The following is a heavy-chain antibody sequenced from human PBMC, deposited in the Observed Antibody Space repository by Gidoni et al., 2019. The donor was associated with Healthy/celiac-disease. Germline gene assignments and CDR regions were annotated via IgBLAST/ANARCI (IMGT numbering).Heavy chain of an antibody. Sequence: QVQLVQSGAEVKKPGAPVKVSCKASAFTCTNYGIIWVRQAPGQGLEWMGWISAYNGKTNYAQKLQGRVTMTKDTSTSTAYMELRSLRSDDTAVYYCARDRGYGDLFDYWGQGTLVTVSS. V-gene: IGHV1-18*01. CDR2: ISAYNGKT. J-gene: IGHJ4*02. CDR1: AFTCTNYG. D-gene: IGHD4-17*01. CDR3: ARDRGYGDLFDY.